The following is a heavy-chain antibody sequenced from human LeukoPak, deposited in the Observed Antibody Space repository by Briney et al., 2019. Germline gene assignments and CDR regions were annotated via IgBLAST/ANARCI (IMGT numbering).Heavy chain of an antibody. D-gene: IGHD2-2*02. J-gene: IGHJ5*02. CDR1: GFTFSGYG. CDR2: ISSTSDYI. V-gene: IGHV3-21*01. Sequence: GGSLRLSCAASGFTFSGYGMSWVRQAPGKGLEWVSYISSTSDYIYYADAVKGRFTISRDNAKNSLYLQMNSLRAEDTAVYYCARDGCSSISCYTSWFDPWGQGTLVTVSS. CDR3: ARDGCSSISCYTSWFDP.